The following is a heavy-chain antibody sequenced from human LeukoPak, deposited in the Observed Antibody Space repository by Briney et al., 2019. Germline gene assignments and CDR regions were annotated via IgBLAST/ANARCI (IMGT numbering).Heavy chain of an antibody. CDR2: INPSGGST. D-gene: IGHD6-6*01. V-gene: IGHV1-46*01. CDR3: ARVEYSSSSIDY. J-gene: IGHJ4*02. CDR1: GYTFTSYY. Sequence: ASVKVSCKASGYTFTSYYMHWVRQAPGQGLEWMGIINPSGGSTSYAQRFQGRVTMTKDTSTSTVFMELSSLRSEDTAVYYCARVEYSSSSIDYWGQGTLVTVSS.